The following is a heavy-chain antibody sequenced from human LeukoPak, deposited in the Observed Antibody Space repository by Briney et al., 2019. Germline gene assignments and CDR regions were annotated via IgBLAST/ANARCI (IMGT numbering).Heavy chain of an antibody. Sequence: SETLSLTCTVSGGSISTYYWTWIRQPPGKGLEWIGYIYYRGSTNYNPSLKSRVTISVDTSKNQFSLKVNSVTAADTAVYYCASAPDTSGYYYYFDYWGQGALVTVSS. CDR2: IYYRGST. D-gene: IGHD3-22*01. J-gene: IGHJ4*02. CDR3: ASAPDTSGYYYYFDY. CDR1: GGSISTYY. V-gene: IGHV4-59*01.